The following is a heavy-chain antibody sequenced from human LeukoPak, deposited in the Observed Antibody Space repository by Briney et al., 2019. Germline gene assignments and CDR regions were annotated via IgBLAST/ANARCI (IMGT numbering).Heavy chain of an antibody. D-gene: IGHD4-23*01. V-gene: IGHV3-30*04. J-gene: IGHJ6*03. CDR1: GFTFSSYA. CDR3: ARERLWGSTVVTLYYYYYYMDV. CDR2: ISYDGSNK. Sequence: GGSLRLSCAASGFTFSSYAMHWVRQAPGKGLEWVAVISYDGSNKYYADSVKGRFTISRDNSKNTLYLQMNSLRAEDTAVYYCARERLWGSTVVTLYYYYYYMDVWGKGTTVTVSS.